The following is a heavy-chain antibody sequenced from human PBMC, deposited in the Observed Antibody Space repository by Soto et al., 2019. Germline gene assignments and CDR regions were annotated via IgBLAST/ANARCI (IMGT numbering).Heavy chain of an antibody. Sequence: ASETLSLTCTVSGGSISSYYWSWIRQPPGKGLEWIGYIYYSGSTNYNPSLKSRVTISVDTSKNQFSLKLSSVTAADTAVYYCAREATVTTDYYYYMDVWGKGTTVTVS. V-gene: IGHV4-59*01. CDR1: GGSISSYY. CDR2: IYYSGST. CDR3: AREATVTTDYYYYMDV. J-gene: IGHJ6*03. D-gene: IGHD4-4*01.